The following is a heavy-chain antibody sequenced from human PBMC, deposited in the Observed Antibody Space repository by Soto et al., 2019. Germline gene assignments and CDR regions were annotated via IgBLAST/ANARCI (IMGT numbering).Heavy chain of an antibody. CDR3: ARLRAVRGVIHY. CDR2: VFYSGNT. D-gene: IGHD3-10*01. Sequence: QVQLQESGPGLVKPSETLSLTCTVSGAFIARSSYSWGWIRQPPGKGLEWIGTVFYSGNTLYNPSLNSRVTIAVDTSKMHFYLRLTSVTAADTAVYYCARLRAVRGVIHYWGQGILVAVSS. V-gene: IGHV4-39*02. CDR1: GAFIARSSYS. J-gene: IGHJ4*02.